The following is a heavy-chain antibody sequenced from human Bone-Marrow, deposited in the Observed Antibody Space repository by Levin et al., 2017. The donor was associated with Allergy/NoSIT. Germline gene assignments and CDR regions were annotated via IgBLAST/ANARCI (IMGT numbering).Heavy chain of an antibody. J-gene: IGHJ5*02. CDR3: ARYPNVYPWGWFDP. Sequence: ASVKVSCQVSGYTLSELSMHWVRQAPGKGLEWMGGFDPEEGKTVFAQKVQGRVTMTEDTSTDTAYMELSSLRSEDTAVYYCARYPNVYPWGWFDPWGQGTLVTVSS. D-gene: IGHD7-27*01. CDR2: FDPEEGKT. V-gene: IGHV1-24*01. CDR1: GYTLSELS.